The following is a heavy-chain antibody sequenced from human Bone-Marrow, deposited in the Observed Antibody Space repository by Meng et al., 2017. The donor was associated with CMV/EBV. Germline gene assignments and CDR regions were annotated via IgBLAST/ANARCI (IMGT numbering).Heavy chain of an antibody. Sequence: SAPGLVNPSETLSLTCTVSGGSIRSGDYYWSWIRQPPGKGLEWIGYIYYSGSTYYNPSLKSRVTISVDTSKNQFSLKLSSVTAADTAVYYCASMLTGDPLRDYWGQGTLVTVSS. CDR3: ASMLTGDPLRDY. V-gene: IGHV4-30-4*08. J-gene: IGHJ4*02. D-gene: IGHD7-27*01. CDR1: GGSIRSGDYY. CDR2: IYYSGST.